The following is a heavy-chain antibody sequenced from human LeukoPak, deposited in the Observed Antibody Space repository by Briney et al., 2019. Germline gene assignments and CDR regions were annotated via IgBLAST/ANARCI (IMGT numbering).Heavy chain of an antibody. CDR1: GYTFTSYY. CDR3: ARKWYYYDSSGDEVDAFDI. CDR2: INPSGGST. Sequence: ASVKVSCKASGYTFTSYYMHWVRQAPGQGLEWMGIINPSGGSTSYAQKFQGRVTMTRDMSTSTVYMELSSLRSEDTAVYYCARKWYYYDSSGDEVDAFDIWGQGTMVTVSS. D-gene: IGHD3-22*01. V-gene: IGHV1-46*01. J-gene: IGHJ3*02.